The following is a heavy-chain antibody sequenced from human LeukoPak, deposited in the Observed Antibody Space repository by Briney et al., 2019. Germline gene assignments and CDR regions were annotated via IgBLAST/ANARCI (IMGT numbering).Heavy chain of an antibody. J-gene: IGHJ6*04. CDR1: GYSISSGYY. CDR2: IYHSGST. V-gene: IGHV4-38-2*01. Sequence: SETLSLTCAVSGYSISSGYYWGWIRQPPGKGLEWIGSIYHSGSTYYNPSLKSRVTISVDTSKNQFSLKLSSVTVADTAVYYCARSPGGMDVWGKGTTVTVSS. CDR3: ARSPGGMDV.